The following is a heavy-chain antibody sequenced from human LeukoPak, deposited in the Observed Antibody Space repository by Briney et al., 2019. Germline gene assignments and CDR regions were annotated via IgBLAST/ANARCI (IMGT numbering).Heavy chain of an antibody. V-gene: IGHV4-59*08. D-gene: IGHD5-18*01. CDR1: GGSISSYH. CDR3: ARLHDGYRYGADY. Sequence: PSETLSLTCTVSGGSISSYHWNWIRQPPGKGLEWIGYISYSGSTNYNPSLKSRVTISVDTSKNQFSLKLSPVTAADTAVYYCARLHDGYRYGADYWGQGTLVTAS. CDR2: ISYSGST. J-gene: IGHJ4*02.